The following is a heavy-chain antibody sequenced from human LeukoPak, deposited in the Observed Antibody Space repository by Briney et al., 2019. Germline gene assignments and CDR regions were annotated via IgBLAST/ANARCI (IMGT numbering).Heavy chain of an antibody. J-gene: IGHJ5*02. CDR3: ANVGGPTVVTHH. Sequence: GGSLRLSCVASGFSFSSYVMNWVRQAPGKGLEWVSTIVGSGLTTYVADSVKGRFTISRDNSKNTVYLQMNSLRAEDTAVYYCANVGGPTVVTHHWGQGTLVTVSS. V-gene: IGHV3-23*01. CDR1: GFSFSSYV. D-gene: IGHD4-23*01. CDR2: IVGSGLTT.